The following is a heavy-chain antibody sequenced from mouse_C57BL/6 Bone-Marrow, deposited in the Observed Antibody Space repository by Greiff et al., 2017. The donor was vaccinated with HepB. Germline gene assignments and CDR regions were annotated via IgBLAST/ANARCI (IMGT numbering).Heavy chain of an antibody. Sequence: EVQRVESGPGLAKPSQTLSLTCSVTGYSITSDYWNWIRKFPGNKLEYMGYISYSGSTYYNPSLKSRISITRDTSKNQYYLQLNSVTTEDTATYYCARYHLYYDSSYDWYFDVWGTGTTVTVSS. CDR3: ARYHLYYDSSYDWYFDV. CDR1: GYSITSDY. J-gene: IGHJ1*03. V-gene: IGHV3-8*01. D-gene: IGHD1-1*01. CDR2: ISYSGST.